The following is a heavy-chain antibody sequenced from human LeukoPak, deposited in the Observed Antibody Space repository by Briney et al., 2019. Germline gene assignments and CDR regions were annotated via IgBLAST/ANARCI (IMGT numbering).Heavy chain of an antibody. V-gene: IGHV3-23*01. D-gene: IGHD6-19*01. Sequence: GGSLRLAWAASGFSFSSDAMGWVRQAPGKGLGWVASVSGRGGSTYYADSVKGRFTISRDNSTNTLTLQMNSLRPEATAVYYCAKEMVLRGWYELFFDYWGQGTLVTVSS. CDR1: GFSFSSDA. J-gene: IGHJ4*02. CDR2: VSGRGGST. CDR3: AKEMVLRGWYELFFDY.